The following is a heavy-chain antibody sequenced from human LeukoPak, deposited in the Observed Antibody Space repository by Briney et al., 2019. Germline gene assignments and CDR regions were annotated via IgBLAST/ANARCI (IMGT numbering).Heavy chain of an antibody. CDR2: ISGNGGST. Sequence: GGSVRLSCAASGFTFSSYAMSWVRQAPGKGLEWVSAISGNGGSTYYADSVKGRVTISRDNSKNTLYMQMNSLRAEDTAVYYCAKDRSKGSSTSCYGYWGQGTLVTVSS. CDR1: GFTFSSYA. D-gene: IGHD2-2*01. V-gene: IGHV3-23*01. J-gene: IGHJ4*02. CDR3: AKDRSKGSSTSCYGY.